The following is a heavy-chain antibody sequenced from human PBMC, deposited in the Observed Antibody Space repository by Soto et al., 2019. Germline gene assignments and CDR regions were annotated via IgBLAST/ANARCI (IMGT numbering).Heavy chain of an antibody. CDR1: GFTFDDHA. CDR3: TRGSAAVRSYFFDS. CDR2: ISWNSETL. V-gene: IGHV3-9*01. Sequence: EVQLVESGGGLVQPGKSLRLSCAASGFTFDDHAMHWVRQGPGKGLEWVAHISWNSETLGYADSVKGRFIISRDNAKNSVYLEMNGLRPEDTAVYFCTRGSAAVRSYFFDSWGQGTLVTVS. D-gene: IGHD1-26*01. J-gene: IGHJ5*01.